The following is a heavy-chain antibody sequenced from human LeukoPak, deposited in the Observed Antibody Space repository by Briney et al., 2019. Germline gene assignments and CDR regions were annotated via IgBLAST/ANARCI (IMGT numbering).Heavy chain of an antibody. J-gene: IGHJ4*02. D-gene: IGHD5-18*01. CDR1: GFTFSSYG. CDR3: AKAIEGVNTAMGH. CDR2: ISYDGSNK. Sequence: PGGSLRLSCAASGFTFSSYGMHWVRQAPGKGLEWVAVISYDGSNKYYADSVKGRFTISRDNSKNTLYLQMNSLRAEDTAVYYCAKAIEGVNTAMGHWGQGTLVTVSS. V-gene: IGHV3-30*18.